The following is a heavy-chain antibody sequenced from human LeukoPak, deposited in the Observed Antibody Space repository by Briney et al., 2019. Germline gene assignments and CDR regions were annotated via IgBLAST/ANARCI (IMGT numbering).Heavy chain of an antibody. D-gene: IGHD3-3*01. Sequence: PSETLSLTCAVYGGSFSGYYWSWIRQPPGEGLQWIGEINHSGGTNYNTSIKSRLAILVGTSTNQYSLKLSSVTDADTDVYYCARGMDYDFWSDYYYFDYWGQGTLVTVSS. J-gene: IGHJ4*02. CDR3: ARGMDYDFWSDYYYFDY. CDR2: INHSGGT. V-gene: IGHV4-34*01. CDR1: GGSFSGYY.